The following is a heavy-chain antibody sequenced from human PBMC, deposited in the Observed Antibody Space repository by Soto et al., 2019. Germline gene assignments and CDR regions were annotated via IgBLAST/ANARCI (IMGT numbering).Heavy chain of an antibody. Sequence: SETLSLTCTVSGGSIISSSYYWGWIRQPPGKGLEWIGTIYYSGSTYYNPSLKSRVTISVGTSKSHVSLKLSSATAADTAVYYCARLPLISSGFDYWGQGTLVTVSS. D-gene: IGHD2-15*01. V-gene: IGHV4-39*02. CDR1: GGSIISSSYY. CDR3: ARLPLISSGFDY. J-gene: IGHJ4*02. CDR2: IYYSGST.